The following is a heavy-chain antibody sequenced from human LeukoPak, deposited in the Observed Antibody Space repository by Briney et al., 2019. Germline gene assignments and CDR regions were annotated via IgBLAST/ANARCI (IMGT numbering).Heavy chain of an antibody. CDR3: ARARRRLWSGYWSPDY. D-gene: IGHD3-3*01. Sequence: GGSLRLSCAASGFTFSSYAMSWVRQAPGKGLEWVTAISGSGGSTYYADSVKGRFTISRDNAKNSLYLQMNSLRAEDTAVYYCARARRRLWSGYWSPDYWGQGTLVTVSS. CDR1: GFTFSSYA. J-gene: IGHJ4*02. V-gene: IGHV3-23*01. CDR2: ISGSGGST.